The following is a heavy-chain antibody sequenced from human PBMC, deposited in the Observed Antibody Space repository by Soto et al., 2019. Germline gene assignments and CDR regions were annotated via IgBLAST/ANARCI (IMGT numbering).Heavy chain of an antibody. CDR3: ARTSPGYSYGPFIFDY. CDR1: GGSISSYY. J-gene: IGHJ4*02. V-gene: IGHV4-59*01. CDR2: IYYSGSN. Sequence: QVQLQESGPGLVKPSETLSLTCTVSGGSISSYYWSWIRQPPGKGLEWIGYIYYSGSNNYNPSLKSRVTISVDTSKNQFSLKLSSVTAADTAVYYCARTSPGYSYGPFIFDYWGQGTLVTVSS. D-gene: IGHD5-18*01.